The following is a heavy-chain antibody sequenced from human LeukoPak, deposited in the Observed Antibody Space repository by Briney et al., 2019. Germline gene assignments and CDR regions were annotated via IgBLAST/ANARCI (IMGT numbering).Heavy chain of an antibody. D-gene: IGHD1-26*01. V-gene: IGHV1-18*01. CDR2: ISTYNGHT. J-gene: IGHJ3*02. Sequence: GASVKVSCKASGYTFTSYGISWVRQAPGQGLEWMGWISTYNGHTNYAQKLQGRVTMSTDTSTNTAYMELRSLRSDDTAVYYCARGGRWELPRPYAFDIWGQGTIVTVSS. CDR3: ARGGRWELPRPYAFDI. CDR1: GYTFTSYG.